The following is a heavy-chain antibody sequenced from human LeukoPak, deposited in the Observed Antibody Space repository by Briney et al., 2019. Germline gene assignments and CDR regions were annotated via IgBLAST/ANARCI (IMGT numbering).Heavy chain of an antibody. D-gene: IGHD2-2*01. CDR1: GFTFSSYA. CDR3: AHGSMYQLDY. Sequence: GGSLRLSCAASGFTFSSYAMSWVRQAPGKGLEWVSAISGSGGSTYCADSVKGRFTISRDNSKNTLYLQMYSLRAEDTAVYYCAHGSMYQLDYRGQGTLVTVSS. V-gene: IGHV3-23*01. J-gene: IGHJ4*02. CDR2: ISGSGGST.